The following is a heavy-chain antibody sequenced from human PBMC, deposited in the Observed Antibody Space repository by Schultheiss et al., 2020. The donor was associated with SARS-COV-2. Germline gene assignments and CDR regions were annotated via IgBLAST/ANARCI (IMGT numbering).Heavy chain of an antibody. D-gene: IGHD6-13*01. CDR1: GFTFSSYD. CDR2: INSDGSST. J-gene: IGHJ3*02. CDR3: ARDSRIAVAGTDAFDI. V-gene: IGHV3-74*01. Sequence: GGSLRLSCAASGFTFSSYDMHWVRQATGKGLVWVSRINSDGSSTSYADSVKGRFTISRDNSKNTLYLQMNSLRAEDTAVYYCARDSRIAVAGTDAFDIWGQGTMVTVSS.